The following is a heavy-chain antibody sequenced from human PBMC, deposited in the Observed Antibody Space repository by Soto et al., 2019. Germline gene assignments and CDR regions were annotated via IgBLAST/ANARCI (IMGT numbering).Heavy chain of an antibody. D-gene: IGHD3-22*01. CDR2: INPSDDYT. Sequence: ASVKVSRKASGYTFTSYCMHWVRQAPGQGLEWMGVINPSDDYTSYAQKFQGRLTMTRDTSTSTVYMELSSLRSEDTAVYYCVRAVRSLGRYYYDISGYYDYWG. CDR3: VRAVRSLGRYYYDISGYYDY. V-gene: IGHV1-46*03. J-gene: IGHJ4*01. CDR1: GYTFTSYC.